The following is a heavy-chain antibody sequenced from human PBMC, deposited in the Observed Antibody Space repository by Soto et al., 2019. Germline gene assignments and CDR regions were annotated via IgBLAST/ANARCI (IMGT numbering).Heavy chain of an antibody. CDR3: AKDRGITKIDGFDY. J-gene: IGHJ4*02. Sequence: GGSLRLSCAASGFTFSSYGMHWVRQAPGKGLEWVAVISYDGSNKYYADSVKGRFTISRDNSKNTLYLQMNSLRAEDTAVYYCAKDRGITKIDGFDYWGQGTLVTVSS. V-gene: IGHV3-30*18. CDR1: GFTFSSYG. D-gene: IGHD3-22*01. CDR2: ISYDGSNK.